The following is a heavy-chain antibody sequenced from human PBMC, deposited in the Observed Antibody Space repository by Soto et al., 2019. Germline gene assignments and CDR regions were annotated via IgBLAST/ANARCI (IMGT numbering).Heavy chain of an antibody. V-gene: IGHV3-7*01. CDR3: AKDAMPGPPDYFDF. J-gene: IGHJ4*02. Sequence: PGGSLRLSCAASGFTFSSYWMSWVRQAPGKGLEWVANIKQDGSEKYYVDSVKGRFTISRDNAKNSLYLQMNNLTPQDAAIYYCAKDAMPGPPDYFDFWGQGTLVTVSS. CDR1: GFTFSSYW. D-gene: IGHD2-2*01. CDR2: IKQDGSEK.